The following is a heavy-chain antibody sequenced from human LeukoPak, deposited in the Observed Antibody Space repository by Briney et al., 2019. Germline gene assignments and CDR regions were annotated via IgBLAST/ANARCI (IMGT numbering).Heavy chain of an antibody. CDR2: IYSGGST. V-gene: IGHV3-53*01. CDR1: GLTVGSNY. D-gene: IGHD3-10*01. CDR3: ARDPYNSGSSYFDY. Sequence: GGSLRLSCAVSGLTVGSNYMSWVRQAPGKGLEWVSAIYSGGSTFYADSVKGRFTISRDNSKNTLYLQMNSLRAEDTAVYYCARDPYNSGSSYFDYWGQGTLVTVSS. J-gene: IGHJ4*02.